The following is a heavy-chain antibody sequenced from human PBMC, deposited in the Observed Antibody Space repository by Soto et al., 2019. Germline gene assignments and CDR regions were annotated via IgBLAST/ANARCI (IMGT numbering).Heavy chain of an antibody. V-gene: IGHV3-23*01. D-gene: IGHD1-26*01. CDR1: GFTFSSYA. CDR2: ISGSGGST. Sequence: GGSLRLSCAASGFTFSSYAMSWVRQAPGKGLEWVSAISGSGGSTYYADSVKGRFTISRDNSKNTLYLQMNNLRAEDTAVYYCAKDLYSGSYIDAFDIWGQGTMVTVSS. CDR3: AKDLYSGSYIDAFDI. J-gene: IGHJ3*02.